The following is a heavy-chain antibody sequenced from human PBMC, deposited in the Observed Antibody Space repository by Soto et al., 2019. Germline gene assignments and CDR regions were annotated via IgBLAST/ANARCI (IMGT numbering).Heavy chain of an antibody. CDR3: AGSFGVAAAGPFDY. V-gene: IGHV4-31*03. CDR1: GGSISSGGYY. CDR2: IYYSGST. J-gene: IGHJ4*02. D-gene: IGHD6-13*01. Sequence: QVQLQESGPGLVKPSQTLSLTCTVSGGSISSGGYYWSWIRQHPGKGLEWIGYIYYSGSTYYNPSLKRRVTNSVDTSKNQLSRKLGSVTAADTAVYYCAGSFGVAAAGPFDYWGQGTLFTVSS.